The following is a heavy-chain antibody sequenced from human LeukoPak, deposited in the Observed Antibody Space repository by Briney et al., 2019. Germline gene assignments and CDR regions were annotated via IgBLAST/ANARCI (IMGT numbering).Heavy chain of an antibody. J-gene: IGHJ4*02. CDR2: VWYDGRHK. Sequence: GGSLRLSCAASGFTFTSYGMHWVRQAPGKGLEWVAVVWYDGRHKYYADSVKGRFTISRDNSKNTLYLQMDSLRAEDTAVYYCARDLGYYRADYWGQGTLVTVSS. D-gene: IGHD1-26*01. CDR3: ARDLGYYRADY. V-gene: IGHV3-33*01. CDR1: GFTFTSYG.